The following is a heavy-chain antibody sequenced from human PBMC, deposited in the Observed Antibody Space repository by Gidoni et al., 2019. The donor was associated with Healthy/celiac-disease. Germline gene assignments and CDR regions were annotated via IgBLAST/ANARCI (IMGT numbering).Heavy chain of an antibody. V-gene: IGHV3-30-3*01. D-gene: IGHD3-10*01. CDR2: ISYDGSNK. Sequence: QVQLVESGGGVVQPGRSLGLSCAASGVTFSSYDMHWVRQAPGKGLEWVAVISYDGSNKYYADSVKGRFTISRDNSKNTLYLQMNSLRAEDTAVYYCARDPADYYGSGSYTPNFDYWGQGTLVTVSS. CDR1: GVTFSSYD. J-gene: IGHJ4*02. CDR3: ARDPADYYGSGSYTPNFDY.